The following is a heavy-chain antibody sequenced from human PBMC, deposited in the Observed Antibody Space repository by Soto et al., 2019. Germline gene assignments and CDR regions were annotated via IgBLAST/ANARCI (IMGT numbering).Heavy chain of an antibody. CDR2: LDTTETT. J-gene: IGHJ5*02. D-gene: IGHD3-16*01. V-gene: IGHV4-4*07. CDR1: GGSITNYD. CDR3: ARDDYTDGGNNWFDP. Sequence: PSNTRSLTFTVSGGSITNYDWSWIRQRAGKGLVWIGRLDTTETTNSTPSFRNRATTSVDTSNTPFPLKLDAVTAAATAVYYCARDDYTDGGNNWFDPWGQGTMVTVSS.